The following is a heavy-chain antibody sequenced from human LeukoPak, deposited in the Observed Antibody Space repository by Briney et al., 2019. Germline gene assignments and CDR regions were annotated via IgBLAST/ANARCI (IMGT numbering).Heavy chain of an antibody. J-gene: IGHJ4*02. V-gene: IGHV4-39*07. CDR1: GGSISSSSYY. CDR2: IYYSGST. D-gene: IGHD4-17*01. Sequence: SETLSLTCTVSGGSISSSSYYWGWIRQPPGKGLEWIGSIYYSGSTYSNPSLKSRVTISVDTSKNQFSLKLSSVTAADTAVYYCARYLRTRRIDYWGQGTLVTVSS. CDR3: ARYLRTRRIDY.